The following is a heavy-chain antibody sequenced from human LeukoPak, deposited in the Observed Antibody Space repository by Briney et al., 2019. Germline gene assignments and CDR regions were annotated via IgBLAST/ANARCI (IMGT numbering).Heavy chain of an antibody. Sequence: SETLSLTCTVSGGSFSSSSYYWGWIRQPPGKGLEWIGSIYYSGSTYYNPSLKSRVTISVDTSKNQFSLRLSSVTAADTAVYYCAAEFAYSFGAFDYWGQGTLVTVSS. D-gene: IGHD5-18*01. J-gene: IGHJ4*02. V-gene: IGHV4-39*07. CDR3: AAEFAYSFGAFDY. CDR2: IYYSGST. CDR1: GGSFSSSSYY.